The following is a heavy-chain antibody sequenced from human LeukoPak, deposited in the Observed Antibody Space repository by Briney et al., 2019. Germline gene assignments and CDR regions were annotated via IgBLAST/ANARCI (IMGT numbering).Heavy chain of an antibody. J-gene: IGHJ2*01. CDR3: ASDSSGWYNQGYWYFDL. V-gene: IGHV4-39*01. Sequence: SETLSLICTVSGGSISSSSYYWGWIRQPPGKGLEWIGSIYYSGSTYYNPSLKSRVTISVDTSKNQFSLKLSSVTAADTAVYYCASDSSGWYNQGYWYFDLWGRGTLVTVSS. CDR1: GGSISSSSYY. D-gene: IGHD6-19*01. CDR2: IYYSGST.